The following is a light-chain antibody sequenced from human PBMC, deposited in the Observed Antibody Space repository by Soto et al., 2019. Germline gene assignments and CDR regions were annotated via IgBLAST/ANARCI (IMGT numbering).Light chain of an antibody. CDR1: QNVYSNF. V-gene: IGKV3-20*01. J-gene: IGKJ3*01. Sequence: ETVLTQSPGTLSLSPGDRATLSCRASQNVYSNFVGWYQQRPGQAPRLLIYGTSTRATDIPDRFSGSGSGTDFTLTISRLEPDDFAVYFCHQYGNSPLTFGHGTKVDF. CDR2: GTS. CDR3: HQYGNSPLT.